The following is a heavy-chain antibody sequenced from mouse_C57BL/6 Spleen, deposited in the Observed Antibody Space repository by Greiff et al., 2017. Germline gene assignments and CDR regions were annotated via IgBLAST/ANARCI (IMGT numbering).Heavy chain of an antibody. J-gene: IGHJ1*03. CDR2: IDPEDGET. CDR3: ARPSDSNYGGDFDV. V-gene: IGHV14-2*01. Sequence: VQLQQSGAELVKPGASVKLSCTASGFNIKDYYMHWVKQRTEQGLEWIGRIDPEDGETKYAPKFQGKATITADTSSNTAYLQLSSLTSEDTAVYYCARPSDSNYGGDFDVWGTGTTVTVSS. D-gene: IGHD2-5*01. CDR1: GFNIKDYY.